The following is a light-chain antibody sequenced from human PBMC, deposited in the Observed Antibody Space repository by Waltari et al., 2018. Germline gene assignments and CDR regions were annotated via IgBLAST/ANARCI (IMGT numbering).Light chain of an antibody. Sequence: QSALTQPASVSGSPGQSITISCTGTSSDVGGYNYVSWYQHHPGKAPNLMIYRVRGRPTGFSDRFSGSKSGNTASLTISGLQAEDEADYYCTSYTGSNTLGVFGTGTKVSVL. CDR1: SSDVGGYNY. V-gene: IGLV2-14*03. CDR3: TSYTGSNTLGV. J-gene: IGLJ1*01. CDR2: RVR.